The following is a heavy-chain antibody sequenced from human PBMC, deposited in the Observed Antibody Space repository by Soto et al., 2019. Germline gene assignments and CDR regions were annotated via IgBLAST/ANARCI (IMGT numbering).Heavy chain of an antibody. D-gene: IGHD5-12*01. V-gene: IGHV3-15*01. J-gene: IGHJ4*02. Sequence: EVQLVESGGDLVKPGGSLRLSCTASGFTFYNTWMSWVRQAPGKGLEWVGRVKSKTDGGATDYTAPVKGRFTISRDDSQNTLYLQMSSLQTDDTAVYYCTTDRRSGYDPQFDFWGQGTLVTVSS. CDR2: VKSKTDGGAT. CDR1: GFTFYNTW. CDR3: TTDRRSGYDPQFDF.